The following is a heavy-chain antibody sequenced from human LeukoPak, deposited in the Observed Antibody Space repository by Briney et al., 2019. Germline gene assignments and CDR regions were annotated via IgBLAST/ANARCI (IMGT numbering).Heavy chain of an antibody. Sequence: GGSLLLSCAASVFTFSTYGMHWVHQAPGKGLERVAFIGHDGTKIYYADSVQGRFTISIDNSNNTLYLEMNRLSGEDTALYYCAKDHVTWGNRYYDHWGQGTLGTVSS. CDR1: VFTFSTYG. D-gene: IGHD3-16*01. V-gene: IGHV3-30*02. CDR3: AKDHVTWGNRYYDH. J-gene: IGHJ4*02. CDR2: IGHDGTKI.